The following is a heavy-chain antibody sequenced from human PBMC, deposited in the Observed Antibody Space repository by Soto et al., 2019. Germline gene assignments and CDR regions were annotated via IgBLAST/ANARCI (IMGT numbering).Heavy chain of an antibody. V-gene: IGHV3-30*18. Sequence: GGSLRLSCAASGFTFSNYAIHRVRQAPGKGLEWVAVIASDGKDRRYADSVKGRFTISRDNSKNTVYLQMNSLRGEDTAVYYCAKDGATAAADYFFDAWGHGSLVTVSS. D-gene: IGHD6-13*01. CDR1: GFTFSNYA. CDR2: IASDGKDR. J-gene: IGHJ5*01. CDR3: AKDGATAAADYFFDA.